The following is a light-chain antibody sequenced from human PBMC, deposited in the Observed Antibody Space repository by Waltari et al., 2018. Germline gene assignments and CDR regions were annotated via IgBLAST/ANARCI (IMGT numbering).Light chain of an antibody. CDR1: SSAVRSSHY. Sequence: QSALTQPASVSESPGQSITLTSTGTSSAVRSSHYVSWYHNYPGKAPKLLIYAVTHRPSGVSDRFSGSKSGNTASLTISGLQAEDEADYYCCSYAGDSLYVFGTGTTVTV. V-gene: IGLV2-23*02. J-gene: IGLJ1*01. CDR3: CSYAGDSLYV. CDR2: AVT.